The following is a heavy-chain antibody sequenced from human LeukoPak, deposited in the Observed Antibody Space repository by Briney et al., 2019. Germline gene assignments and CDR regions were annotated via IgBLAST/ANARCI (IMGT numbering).Heavy chain of an antibody. CDR3: TTERDNYFQY. CDR2: IKSKTDGGTT. V-gene: IGHV3-15*01. D-gene: IGHD2-15*01. CDR1: GFTFSHVW. Sequence: KPGGSLRLSCAGSGFTFSHVWMSWVRQAPGKGLEWVGRIKSKTDGGTTDYAAPVKGRFTISRDDSKNTLYLQMNSLKTEDTALYYCTTERDNYFQYWGQGTLVTVSS. J-gene: IGHJ4*02.